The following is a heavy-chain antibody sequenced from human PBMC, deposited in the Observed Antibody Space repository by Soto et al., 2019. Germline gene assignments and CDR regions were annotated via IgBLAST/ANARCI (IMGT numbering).Heavy chain of an antibody. D-gene: IGHD6-13*01. J-gene: IGHJ5*02. CDR3: AREATPPSIAAAGNWFDP. V-gene: IGHV1-2*04. Sequence: ASVKVSCKASGYTFTCYYMHWVRQAPGQGLEWMGWINPNSGGTNYAQKFQGWVTMTRDTSISTAYMELSRLRSDDTAVYYCAREATPPSIAAAGNWFDPWGQGTLVTVSS. CDR2: INPNSGGT. CDR1: GYTFTCYY.